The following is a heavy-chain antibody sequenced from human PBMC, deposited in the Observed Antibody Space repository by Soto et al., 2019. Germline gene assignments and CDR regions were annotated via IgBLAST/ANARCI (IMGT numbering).Heavy chain of an antibody. V-gene: IGHV1-58*01. CDR2: IVVGSGNT. CDR3: AAARRGPIFGVAYYYYGMDV. D-gene: IGHD3-3*01. Sequence: SVKVSCKASGFTFTSSAVQWVRQARGQRLEWIGWIVVGSGNTNYAQKFQERVTITRDMSTSTAYMELSSLRSEDTAVYYCAAARRGPIFGVAYYYYGMDVWGQGTTVTVSS. CDR1: GFTFTSSA. J-gene: IGHJ6*02.